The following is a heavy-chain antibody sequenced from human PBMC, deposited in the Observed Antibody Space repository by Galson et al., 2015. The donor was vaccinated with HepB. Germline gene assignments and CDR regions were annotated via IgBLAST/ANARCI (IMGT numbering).Heavy chain of an antibody. J-gene: IGHJ6*02. D-gene: IGHD1-7*01. CDR1: GSSFTSYW. CDR2: IDPSDSYT. Sequence: QSGAEVTKPGESLRISCKGSGSSFTSYWITWVRQMPGKGLEWMGRIDPSDSYTKYNPSFQGHVTISADKSISTAYLQWSSLKASDTAMYDCARHVLGTNYYYYYGMDVWGQGTTVTVS. V-gene: IGHV5-10-1*01. CDR3: ARHVLGTNYYYYYGMDV.